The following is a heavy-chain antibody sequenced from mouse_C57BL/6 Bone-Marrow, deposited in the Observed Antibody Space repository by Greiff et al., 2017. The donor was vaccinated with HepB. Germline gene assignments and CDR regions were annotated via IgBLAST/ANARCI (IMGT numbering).Heavy chain of an antibody. CDR3: AREKNYYGSSLAY. CDR1: GYAFSSYW. V-gene: IGHV1-80*01. J-gene: IGHJ3*01. Sequence: VQLQQSGAELVKPGASVKISCKASGYAFSSYWMNWVKQRPGKGLEWIGQIYPGDGDTNYNGKFKGKATLTADKSSSTAYMQLSSLTSEDSAVYCCAREKNYYGSSLAYWGQGTLVTVSA. D-gene: IGHD1-1*01. CDR2: IYPGDGDT.